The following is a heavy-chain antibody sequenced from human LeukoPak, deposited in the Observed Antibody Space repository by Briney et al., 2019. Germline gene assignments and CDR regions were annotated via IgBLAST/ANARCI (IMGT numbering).Heavy chain of an antibody. CDR3: ARDIVAASSDGFDV. V-gene: IGHV4-4*07. J-gene: IGHJ3*01. Sequence: PSETLSLTCTVSGGSISSFFWSWIRQPAGRELEWLGRMYANVNANYNPSLKSRISMSVDTSRSQFSLNLTSVTAADTATYYCARDIVAASSDGFDVWGQETTVIVS. CDR1: GGSISSFF. D-gene: IGHD2-21*01. CDR2: MYANVNA.